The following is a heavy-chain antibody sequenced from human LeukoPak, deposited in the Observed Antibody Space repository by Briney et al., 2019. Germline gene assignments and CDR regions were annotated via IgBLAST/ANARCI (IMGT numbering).Heavy chain of an antibody. Sequence: PSQTLSLTCTVSGGSISSGGYYWSWIRQPPGKGLEWIGYIYHSGSTYYNPSLKSRVTISVDRSKNQFSLKLSSVTAADTAVYYCARDHLGRRGYCSSTSCYSIPTDFTWGQGTLVTVSS. CDR2: IYHSGST. J-gene: IGHJ5*02. CDR1: GGSISSGGYY. D-gene: IGHD2-2*01. V-gene: IGHV4-30-2*01. CDR3: ARDHLGRRGYCSSTSCYSIPTDFT.